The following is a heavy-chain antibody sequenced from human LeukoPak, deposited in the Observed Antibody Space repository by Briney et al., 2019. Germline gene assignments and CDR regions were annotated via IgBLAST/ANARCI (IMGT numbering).Heavy chain of an antibody. J-gene: IGHJ6*03. V-gene: IGHV3-48*03. D-gene: IGHD3-10*01. Sequence: GGSLRLSCAASGFTFSSYEMNWVRQAPGKGLEWVSYISSSGSTICYADSVKGRFTISRDNAKNSLYLQMNSLRAEDTAVYFCARGGDYYFYYMDVWGTGTPVTVSS. CDR3: ARGGDYYFYYMDV. CDR2: ISSSGSTI. CDR1: GFTFSSYE.